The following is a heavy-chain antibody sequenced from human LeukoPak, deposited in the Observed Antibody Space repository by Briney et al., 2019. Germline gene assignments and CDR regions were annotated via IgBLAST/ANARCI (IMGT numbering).Heavy chain of an antibody. CDR2: IYHSGSV. CDR3: ARQARPSSGGYEGGVDY. CDR1: GYSISSGYY. Sequence: SETLSLTCTVSGYSISSGYYWGWIRQPPGKGLEWIGSIYHSGSVYYNPSLKSRVTISVDTSKNQFSLKLSSVTAADAAVYYCARQARPSSGGYEGGVDYWGQGTLVTVSS. D-gene: IGHD5-12*01. J-gene: IGHJ4*02. V-gene: IGHV4-38-2*02.